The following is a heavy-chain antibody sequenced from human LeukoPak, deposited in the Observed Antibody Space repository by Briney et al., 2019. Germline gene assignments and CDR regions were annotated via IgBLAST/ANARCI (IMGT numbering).Heavy chain of an antibody. CDR3: VKSTYYDFWSGYPRWYYGMDV. J-gene: IGHJ6*02. Sequence: GGSLRLSCSASGFTFSSYGMHWVRQAPGKGLEYVSGISNKGGSTYYADSVKGRFTISRDNSKNTLHLQMSSLRADDTAVYYCVKSTYYDFWSGYPRWYYGMDVWGQGTTVTVSS. CDR1: GFTFSSYG. D-gene: IGHD3-3*01. CDR2: ISNKGGST. V-gene: IGHV3-64D*09.